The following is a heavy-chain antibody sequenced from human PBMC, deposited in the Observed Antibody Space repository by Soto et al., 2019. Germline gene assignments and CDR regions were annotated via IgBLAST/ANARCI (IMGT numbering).Heavy chain of an antibody. Sequence: EVQLVESGGGLVKPGGSLRLSCAASGFTFSSYRMNWVRQAPGKGLEWVSSISSSSSYIYYADSVKGRFTISRDNAKNSLYLQMNSLRAEDTAVYYCARDLRPRDTVTLDYWGQGTLVTVSS. V-gene: IGHV3-21*01. CDR3: ARDLRPRDTVTLDY. D-gene: IGHD4-17*01. J-gene: IGHJ4*02. CDR2: ISSSSSYI. CDR1: GFTFSSYR.